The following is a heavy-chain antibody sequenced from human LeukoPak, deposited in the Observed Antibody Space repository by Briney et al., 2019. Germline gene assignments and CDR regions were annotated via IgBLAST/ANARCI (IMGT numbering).Heavy chain of an antibody. CDR1: GGSFSGYY. CDR2: INRSGST. D-gene: IGHD5-24*01. CDR3: AREGRDGPRNMIDY. J-gene: IGHJ4*02. V-gene: IGHV4-34*01. Sequence: LETLSLTCAVYGGSFSGYYWSWIRQPPGKGLEWIGEINRSGSTNYNPSLKSRVTISVDTSKNQFSLKLSSVTAADTAVYYCAREGRDGPRNMIDYWGQGTLVTVSS.